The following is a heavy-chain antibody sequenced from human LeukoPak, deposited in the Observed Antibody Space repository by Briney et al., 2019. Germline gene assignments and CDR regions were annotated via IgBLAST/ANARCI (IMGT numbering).Heavy chain of an antibody. CDR3: ARGTRFGSGSYYRTLGY. D-gene: IGHD3-10*01. Sequence: ASVKVSCKASGYTFTSYGISWVRQAPGQGLEWMGWISAYNGNTNYAQKLQGRVTMTTDTSTSTAYMELRSLRSDDTAVYYCARGTRFGSGSYYRTLGYWGQGTLVTVSS. CDR1: GYTFTSYG. J-gene: IGHJ4*02. CDR2: ISAYNGNT. V-gene: IGHV1-18*01.